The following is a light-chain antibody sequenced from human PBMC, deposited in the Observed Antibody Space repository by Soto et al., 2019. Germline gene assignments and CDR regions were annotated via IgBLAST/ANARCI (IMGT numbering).Light chain of an antibody. J-gene: IGKJ4*01. V-gene: IGKV1-27*01. CDR1: QDISNF. CDR3: QKCKIAPFT. Sequence: DIPMTQSPSSLSAFVGDTVTITCRASQDISNFLAWYQQKPGKVPKLLIYAASTLQSGVPSRFSGSGSGTDFTLTSSSLQPEDVATYYCQKCKIAPFTFGGGTKVEMK. CDR2: AAS.